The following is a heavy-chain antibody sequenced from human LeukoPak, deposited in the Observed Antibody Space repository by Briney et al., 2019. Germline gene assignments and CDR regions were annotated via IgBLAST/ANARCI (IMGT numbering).Heavy chain of an antibody. CDR1: AFTFSTYN. V-gene: IGHV3-23*01. J-gene: IGHJ4*02. CDR2: ISGGGGST. D-gene: IGHD3-10*01. CDR3: AKNIWFGELTGGAFDY. Sequence: GGSLRLSCAASAFTFSTYNMNWVRQAPGKGLEWVSAISGGGGSTYYADSVKGRFTISRDNSKNTLYLQMNSLRAEDTAIYYCAKNIWFGELTGGAFDYWGQGTLVTVSS.